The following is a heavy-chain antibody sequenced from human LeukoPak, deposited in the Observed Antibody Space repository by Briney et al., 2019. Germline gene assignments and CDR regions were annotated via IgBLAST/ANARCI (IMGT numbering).Heavy chain of an antibody. V-gene: IGHV3-23*01. Sequence: PGGPLRLPCPACGFTLKHLAMSKVRQAPGKGLDWVSAISGRGGSTYYADSVKGGFTISRDNSKNTLYLQMNSLRAEDTAVYYCAKNVKSSGWYSAYWGQGTLATVSS. D-gene: IGHD6-19*01. J-gene: IGHJ4*02. CDR2: ISGRGGST. CDR1: GFTLKHLA. CDR3: AKNVKSSGWYSAY.